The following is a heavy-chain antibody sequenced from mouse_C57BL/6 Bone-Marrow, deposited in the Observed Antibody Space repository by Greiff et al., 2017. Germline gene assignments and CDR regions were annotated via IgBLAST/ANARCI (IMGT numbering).Heavy chain of an antibody. CDR2: IYPGSGST. D-gene: IGHD2-12*01. J-gene: IGHJ1*03. CDR1: GYTFTSYW. CDR3: ARPYYSYYWYFDV. Sequence: VQLQQSGAELVKPGASVKMSCKASGYTFTSYWITWVKQRPGQGLEWIGDIYPGSGSTNYNEKFKSKATLTVDTSSSTAYMQLSSLTSEDSAVYYGARPYYSYYWYFDVWGTGTTVTVSS. V-gene: IGHV1-55*01.